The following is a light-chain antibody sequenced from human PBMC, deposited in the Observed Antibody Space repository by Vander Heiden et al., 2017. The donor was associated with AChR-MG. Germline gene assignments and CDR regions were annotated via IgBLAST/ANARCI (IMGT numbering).Light chain of an antibody. CDR1: QIVDHFY. Sequence: PGERATVSCRASQIVDHFYLAWYQQKPGQTPRLLVYGASSRATGIPDRFSGSGSGTDFTLTISRLEPEDFAVYYCQQDSLSPFTFGQGTKLEIK. V-gene: IGKV3-20*01. CDR2: GAS. CDR3: QQDSLSPFT. J-gene: IGKJ2*01.